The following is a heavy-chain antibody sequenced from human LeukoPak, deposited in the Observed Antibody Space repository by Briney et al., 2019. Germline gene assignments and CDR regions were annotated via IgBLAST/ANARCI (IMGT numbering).Heavy chain of an antibody. Sequence: SETLSLICSVSGGSIASGSYYWGWVRQSPGKGLDWIGSVHSNGKTNYNPSLNNRLIISADTSTDQFSLRLSPVTAADTAVYFCVRDIGNFEIDYWGQGTLVTVSS. D-gene: IGHD1-7*01. CDR3: VRDIGNFEIDY. CDR1: GGSIASGSYY. V-gene: IGHV4-39*02. J-gene: IGHJ4*02. CDR2: VHSNGKT.